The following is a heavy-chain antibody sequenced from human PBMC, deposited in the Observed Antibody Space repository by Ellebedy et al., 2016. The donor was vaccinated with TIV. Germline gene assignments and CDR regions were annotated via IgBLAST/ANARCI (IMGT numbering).Heavy chain of an antibody. Sequence: SETLSLXXTVSGGSISTYYWSWVRKPAGQVLDWIGRIYISGSTSYNPSLKSRVIISVDTSKNQFSLKLTSVTAADTAVYYCAGKYSGSYSDWGQGTLVTVSS. J-gene: IGHJ1*01. CDR1: GGSISTYY. CDR3: AGKYSGSYSD. CDR2: IYISGST. D-gene: IGHD1-26*01. V-gene: IGHV4-4*07.